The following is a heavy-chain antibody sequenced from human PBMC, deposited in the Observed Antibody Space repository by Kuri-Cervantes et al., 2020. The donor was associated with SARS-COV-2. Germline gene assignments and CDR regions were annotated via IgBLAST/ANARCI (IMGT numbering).Heavy chain of an antibody. CDR1: GFTFSSYA. CDR2: ISDSGDST. J-gene: IGHJ6*03. CDR3: AKDQLEQWLGYYYYMDV. V-gene: IGHV3-23*01. Sequence: GGSLRLSCAASGFTFSSYAMSWVRQAPGQGLEWVSGISDSGDSTNYADSVKGRFTISRDNSKNTVYLEMDSLRADDTAVYYCAKDQLEQWLGYYYYMDVWGKGTTVTVSS. D-gene: IGHD6-19*01.